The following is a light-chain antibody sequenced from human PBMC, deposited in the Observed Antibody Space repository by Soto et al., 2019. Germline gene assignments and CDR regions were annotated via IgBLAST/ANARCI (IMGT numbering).Light chain of an antibody. CDR2: KAS. Sequence: DIQMTQSPSTLSASVGDRVTITCRASQSIRSWLAWYQQKPGKDPKLLIYKASNLESGDPSRFSGSESGTEFTLSISRLQPDDFATYYCQQYDSDSGTFGGGTKVEI. V-gene: IGKV1-5*03. CDR3: QQYDSDSGT. J-gene: IGKJ4*01. CDR1: QSIRSW.